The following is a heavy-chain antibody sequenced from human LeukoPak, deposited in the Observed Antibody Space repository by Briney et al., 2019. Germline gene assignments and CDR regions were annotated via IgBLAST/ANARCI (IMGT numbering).Heavy chain of an antibody. V-gene: IGHV1-46*01. D-gene: IGHD3-10*01. J-gene: IGHJ4*02. CDR2: INPSGGST. CDR3: ARDRYYGSGSYSTPGY. CDR1: GYTFTSYY. Sequence: ASVKVSCKASGYTFTSYYMHWVRQAPGQGLEWMGIINPSGGSTTYAQKFQGRVTMTRDTSTSTVYMELSSLRSKDTAVYYCARDRYYGSGSYSTPGYWGQGTLVTVSS.